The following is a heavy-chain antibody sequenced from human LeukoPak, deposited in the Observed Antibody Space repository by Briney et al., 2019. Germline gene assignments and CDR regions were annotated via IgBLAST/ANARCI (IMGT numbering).Heavy chain of an antibody. CDR3: ARDGTGAHENWYFDL. J-gene: IGHJ2*01. Sequence: PGGSLRLSCAASGFTFSSYSMNWVRQAPGKGLEWVSSISSSSSYIYYADSVKGRFTISRDNAKNSLYLQMNSLRAEDTAVYYCARDGTGAHENWYFDLWGRGTLVTVSS. CDR1: GFTFSSYS. D-gene: IGHD7-27*01. V-gene: IGHV3-21*01. CDR2: ISSSSSYI.